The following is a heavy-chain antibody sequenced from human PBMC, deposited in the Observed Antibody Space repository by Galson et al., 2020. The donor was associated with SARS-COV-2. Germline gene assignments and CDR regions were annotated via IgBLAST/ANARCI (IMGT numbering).Heavy chain of an antibody. CDR1: GGTFSSYA. J-gene: IGHJ4*02. D-gene: IGHD6-19*01. CDR3: ASPFYSSGWYPFDY. CDR2: IIPIFGTA. Sequence: SVKVSCKASGGTFSSYAISWVRQAPGQGLEWMGGIIPIFGTANYAQKFQGRVTITADKSTSTAYMELSSLRSEDTAVYYCASPFYSSGWYPFDYWGQGTLVTVSS. V-gene: IGHV1-69*06.